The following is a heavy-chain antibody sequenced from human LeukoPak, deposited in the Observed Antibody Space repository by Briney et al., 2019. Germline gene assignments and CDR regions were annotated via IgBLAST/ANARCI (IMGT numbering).Heavy chain of an antibody. D-gene: IGHD6-19*01. CDR2: INHSGST. CDR3: ASSSGWHYYYYGMDV. CDR1: GGSFSGYY. Sequence: PSETLSLTCAVYGGSFSGYYWSWIHQPPGKGLEWIGEINHSGSTNYNPSLKSRVTISVDTSKNQFSLKLSSVTAADTAVYYCASSSGWHYYYYGMDVWGQGTTVTVSS. J-gene: IGHJ6*02. V-gene: IGHV4-34*01.